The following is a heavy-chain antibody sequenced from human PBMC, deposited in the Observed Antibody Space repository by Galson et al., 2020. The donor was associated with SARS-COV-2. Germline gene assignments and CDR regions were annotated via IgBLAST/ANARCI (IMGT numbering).Heavy chain of an antibody. CDR3: ARDPLRYYDILTGSHYFDY. CDR2: ISSSSSYT. CDR1: GFTFSDYY. Sequence: GGSLRLSCAASGFTFSDYYMSWIRQAPGKGLEWVSYISSSSSYTNSADSVKGRFTISRDNAKNALYLQMNSLRAEDTAVYYCARDPLRYYDILTGSHYFDYWGQGTLVTVSS. J-gene: IGHJ4*02. V-gene: IGHV3-11*06. D-gene: IGHD3-9*01.